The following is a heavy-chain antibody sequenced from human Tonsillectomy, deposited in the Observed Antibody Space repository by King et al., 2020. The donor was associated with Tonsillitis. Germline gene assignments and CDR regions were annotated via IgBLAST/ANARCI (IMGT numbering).Heavy chain of an antibody. V-gene: IGHV4-39*01. D-gene: IGHD4-11*01. CDR1: GGSVSSSTYY. CDR3: ARLTLTIFYFYYMDV. J-gene: IGHJ6*03. CDR2: ISYIGST. Sequence: QLQESGPGLVKPSETLSLTCTVSGGSVSSSTYYWGWIRQPPGKGLEWIGSISYIGSTYHNPSLKSRVIISAATSKNQFSLRLSSVTAADTAVYYCARLTLTIFYFYYMDVWGKGTTVTVSS.